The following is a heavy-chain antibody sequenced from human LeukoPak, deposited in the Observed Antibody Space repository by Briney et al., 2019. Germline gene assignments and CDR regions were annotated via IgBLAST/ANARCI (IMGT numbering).Heavy chain of an antibody. CDR1: GFTFSSSA. J-gene: IGHJ4*02. V-gene: IGHV3-23*01. CDR2: ISNNGGYT. D-gene: IGHD3-22*01. CDR3: ARDGYYFHSSGYYQIDY. Sequence: GGSLRLSCAASGFTFSSSAMSWVRQAPGKGLEWVSAISNNGGYTYYADSVKDRFIISRDNSKNTLYLQMSSLRAEDTAVYYCARDGYYFHSSGYYQIDYWGQGTPVTVSS.